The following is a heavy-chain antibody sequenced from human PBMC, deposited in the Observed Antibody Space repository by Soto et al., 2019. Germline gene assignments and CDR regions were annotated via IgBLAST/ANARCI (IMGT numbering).Heavy chain of an antibody. J-gene: IGHJ4*02. V-gene: IGHV3-73*02. Sequence: DVQLVESGGGLVQPGGSLKLSCATSGFSFSGTAMHWVRQAPGKGLEWVGRIRTKPNNYATTYAASVTGRFTISRDDSKNTVYLQMNSLKTEDTAVYYCTRPEDAYGYPEAFDSWGQGALVTVSS. CDR2: IRTKPNNYAT. CDR3: TRPEDAYGYPEAFDS. D-gene: IGHD5-18*01. CDR1: GFSFSGTA.